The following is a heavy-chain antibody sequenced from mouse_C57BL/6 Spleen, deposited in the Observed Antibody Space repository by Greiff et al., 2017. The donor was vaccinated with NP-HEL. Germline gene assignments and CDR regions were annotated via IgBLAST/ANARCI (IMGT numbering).Heavy chain of an antibody. Sequence: VQLQQSGAELARPGASVKLSCKASGYTFTSYGISWVKQRTGQGLEWIGEIYPRSGNTYYNEKFKGKATLTADKSSSTAYMELRSLTSEDSAVYFCAREGGYDEERVDYWGQGTTLTVSS. CDR3: AREGGYDEERVDY. V-gene: IGHV1-81*01. J-gene: IGHJ2*01. D-gene: IGHD2-2*01. CDR1: GYTFTSYG. CDR2: IYPRSGNT.